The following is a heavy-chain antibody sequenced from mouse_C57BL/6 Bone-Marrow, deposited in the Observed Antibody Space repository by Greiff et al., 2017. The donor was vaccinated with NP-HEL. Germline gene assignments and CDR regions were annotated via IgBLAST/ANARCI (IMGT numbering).Heavy chain of an antibody. D-gene: IGHD2-3*01. J-gene: IGHJ3*01. V-gene: IGHV1-54*01. Sequence: QVQLKESGAELVRPGTSVKVSCKASGYAFTNYLIEWVKQRPGQGLEWIGVINPGSGGTNYNEKFKGKATLTADKSSSTAYMQLSSLTSEDSAVYFCARFGYYVAYWGQGTLVTVSA. CDR2: INPGSGGT. CDR3: ARFGYYVAY. CDR1: GYAFTNYL.